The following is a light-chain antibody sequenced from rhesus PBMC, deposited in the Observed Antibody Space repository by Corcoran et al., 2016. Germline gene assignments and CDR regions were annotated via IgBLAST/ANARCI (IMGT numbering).Light chain of an antibody. Sequence: DIQMTQSPSSLSASVGDTVTITCRASQSISSWLAWYQQKPGKAPKLLIYKASSLQSGVPSRFSGSGYGTDFTLTISSLQSEDFATYYCQQYSSSPRTFGQGTKVEIK. V-gene: IGKV1-22*01. CDR2: KAS. CDR3: QQYSSSPRT. CDR1: QSISSW. J-gene: IGKJ1*01.